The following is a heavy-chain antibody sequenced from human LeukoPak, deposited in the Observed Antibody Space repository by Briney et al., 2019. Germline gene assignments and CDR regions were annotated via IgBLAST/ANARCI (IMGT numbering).Heavy chain of an antibody. CDR1: GDSVSSNSAA. J-gene: IGHJ4*02. D-gene: IGHD3-9*01. CDR2: TYYRSKWYN. CDR3: AREQGHYDILTGFDY. Sequence: SQTLSLTCAISGDSVSSNSAAWNWIRQSPSRGLEWLGRTYYRSKWYNDYAVSVKSRITINPDTSKNQFFLQLNSVTPEDTAVYYCAREQGHYDILTGFDYWGQGTLVTVSS. V-gene: IGHV6-1*01.